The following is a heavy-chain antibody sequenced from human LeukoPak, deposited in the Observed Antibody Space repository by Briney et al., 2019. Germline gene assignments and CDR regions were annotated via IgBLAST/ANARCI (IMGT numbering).Heavy chain of an antibody. Sequence: PSETLSLTCTVSGGSISSYYWSWIRQPPGKGLEWIGYIYYSGSTNYNPSLKSRVTISVDTSKNQFSLKLSSVTAADTAVYYCARRSDYGDAGFDYWGQGTLVTVSS. V-gene: IGHV4-59*08. D-gene: IGHD4-17*01. J-gene: IGHJ4*02. CDR1: GGSISSYY. CDR2: IYYSGST. CDR3: ARRSDYGDAGFDY.